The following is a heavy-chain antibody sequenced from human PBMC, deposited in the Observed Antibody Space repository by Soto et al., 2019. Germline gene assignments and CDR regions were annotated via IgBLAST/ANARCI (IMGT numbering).Heavy chain of an antibody. CDR3: ARETVGYCSSTGCYEFHYFDT. J-gene: IGHJ4*02. CDR2: FTATGDDT. CDR1: GFTLRTRA. D-gene: IGHD2-2*01. Sequence: PGGSLRLSCVASGFTLRTRAMSWVRQAPGKGLEWVSSFTATGDDTYYAESVKGRFTVSRDNAKNALDLQMNSLRADDAATEYYARETVGYCSSTGCYEFHYFDTWGQGPLVTFS. V-gene: IGHV3-23*01.